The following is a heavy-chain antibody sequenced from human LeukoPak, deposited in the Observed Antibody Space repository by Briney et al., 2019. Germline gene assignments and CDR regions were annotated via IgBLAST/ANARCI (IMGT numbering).Heavy chain of an antibody. CDR2: INHSGST. V-gene: IGHV4-34*01. J-gene: IGHJ4*02. CDR3: ASTFRDGYKHSIDY. CDR1: GGSFSGYY. D-gene: IGHD5-24*01. Sequence: SETLSLTCAVYGGSFSGYYWSWIRQPPGKGLEWIGEINHSGSTNYNPSLKSRVTISVDTSKNQFSLKLSSVTAADTAVYYCASTFRDGYKHSIDYWGQGTLVTVSS.